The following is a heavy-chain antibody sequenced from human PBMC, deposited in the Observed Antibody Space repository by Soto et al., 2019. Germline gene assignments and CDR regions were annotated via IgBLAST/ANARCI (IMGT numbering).Heavy chain of an antibody. D-gene: IGHD6-13*01. J-gene: IGHJ6*02. CDR1: GYTFTSYY. CDR2: INPSGGST. V-gene: IGHV1-46*01. Sequence: ASVKVSCKASGYTFTSYYMHWVRQAPGQGLEWMGIINPSGGSTSYAQKFQGRVTMTRDTSTSTVYMELSSLRSEDTAVYYCARGPTYSSSPSRWLEMAYNYGMDVWGQGTTVTVSS. CDR3: ARGPTYSSSPSRWLEMAYNYGMDV.